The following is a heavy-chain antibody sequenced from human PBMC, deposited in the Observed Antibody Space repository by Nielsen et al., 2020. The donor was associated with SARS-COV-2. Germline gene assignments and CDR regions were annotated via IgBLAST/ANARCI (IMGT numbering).Heavy chain of an antibody. CDR2: MSRSGART. CDR1: GFTFSEFY. J-gene: IGHJ3*02. V-gene: IGHV3-11*05. D-gene: IGHD4-17*01. CDR3: ARVARGETGFDAFDI. Sequence: GESLKISCAASGFTFSEFYMTWIRQAPGKGLEWITHMSRSGARTKSADSVKGRFTISRDNTKNSVYLQMNSLRPDDTAVYYCARVARGETGFDAFDIWGRGTMVTVSS.